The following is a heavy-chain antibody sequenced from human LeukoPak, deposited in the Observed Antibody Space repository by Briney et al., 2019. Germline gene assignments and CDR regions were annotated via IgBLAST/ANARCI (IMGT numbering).Heavy chain of an antibody. Sequence: GGSLRLSCAASGFTFDDYAMHWVRQAPGKGLGWVSGISWNSGSIGYADSVKGRFTISRDNAKNSLYLQMNSLRAEDMALYYCAKGRYSSSWSYFDYWGQGTLVTVSS. CDR3: AKGRYSSSWSYFDY. CDR1: GFTFDDYA. D-gene: IGHD6-13*01. CDR2: ISWNSGSI. V-gene: IGHV3-9*03. J-gene: IGHJ4*02.